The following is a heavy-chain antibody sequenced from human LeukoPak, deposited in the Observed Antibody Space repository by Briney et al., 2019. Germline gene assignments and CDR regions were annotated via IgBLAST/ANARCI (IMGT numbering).Heavy chain of an antibody. V-gene: IGHV4-61*01. D-gene: IGHD1-7*01. CDR3: ARVRTGTTSGTDY. CDR1: GGSVSSGSYY. CDR2: IYYSGST. Sequence: SETLSLTCTVSGGSVSSGSYYWSWIQQPPGKGLEWIGYIYYSGSTNYNPSLKSRVTISVDTSKNQFSLKLSSVTAADTAVYYCARVRTGTTSGTDYWGQGTLVTVSS. J-gene: IGHJ4*02.